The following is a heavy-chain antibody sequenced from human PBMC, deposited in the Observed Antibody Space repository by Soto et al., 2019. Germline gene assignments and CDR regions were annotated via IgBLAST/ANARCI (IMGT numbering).Heavy chain of an antibody. Sequence: SETLSLTCAVYGGSFSGYYWSWIRQPPGKGLEWIGEINHRGSTNYNPSLKSRVTISVDTSKNQFSLKLSSVTAADTAVYYCASGETYYDFWSGYKYGMDVWGQGTTVTVSS. J-gene: IGHJ6*02. CDR1: GGSFSGYY. CDR2: INHRGST. CDR3: ASGETYYDFWSGYKYGMDV. D-gene: IGHD3-3*01. V-gene: IGHV4-34*01.